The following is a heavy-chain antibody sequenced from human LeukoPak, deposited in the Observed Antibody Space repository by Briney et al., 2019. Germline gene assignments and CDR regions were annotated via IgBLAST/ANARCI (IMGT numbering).Heavy chain of an antibody. J-gene: IGHJ4*02. CDR2: ISYDGSNK. CDR3: AKMWAHYYDSSGYLSLFDY. CDR1: GFTXXXYG. Sequence: GFTXXXYGMXWVRQAPGKGLEWVAVISYDGSNKYYADSVKGRFTISRDNSKNTLYLQMNSLRAEDTAVYYCAKMWAHYYDSSGYLSLFDYWGQGTLVTVSS. V-gene: IGHV3-30*18. D-gene: IGHD3-22*01.